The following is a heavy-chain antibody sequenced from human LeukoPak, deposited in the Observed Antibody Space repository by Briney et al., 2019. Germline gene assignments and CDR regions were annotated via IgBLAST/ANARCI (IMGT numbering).Heavy chain of an antibody. CDR2: ISYDGSNK. V-gene: IGHV3-30*04. CDR3: ARDGYCSGGSCYLDY. J-gene: IGHJ4*02. CDR1: GFTFSSYA. D-gene: IGHD2-15*01. Sequence: GRSLRLSCAASGFTFSSYAMHWVRQAPGKGLEWVAVISYDGSNKYYADSEKGRFTISRDNSKNTLYLQMNSLRAEDTAVYYCARDGYCSGGSCYLDYWGQGTLVTVSS.